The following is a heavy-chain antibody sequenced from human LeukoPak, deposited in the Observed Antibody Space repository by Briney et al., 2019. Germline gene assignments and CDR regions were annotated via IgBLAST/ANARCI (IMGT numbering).Heavy chain of an antibody. J-gene: IGHJ4*02. V-gene: IGHV4-34*01. CDR1: GGSFSGYY. Sequence: SETLSLTCAVYGGSFSGYYWSWIRQLPGKGLEWIGEINHSGSTNYNPSLKSRVTISVDTSKNQFSLKLSSVTAADTAVYYCAIQMATSTYFDYWGQGTLVTVSS. CDR2: INHSGST. CDR3: AIQMATSTYFDY. D-gene: IGHD5-24*01.